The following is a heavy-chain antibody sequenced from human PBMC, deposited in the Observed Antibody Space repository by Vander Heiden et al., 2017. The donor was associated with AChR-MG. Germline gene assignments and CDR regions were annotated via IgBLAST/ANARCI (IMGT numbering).Heavy chain of an antibody. J-gene: IGHJ4*02. CDR1: GFTFSSYG. CDR2: IWYDGSNK. V-gene: IGHV3-33*01. CDR3: ARDGAKGNYDFWSGYYTPYYFDY. Sequence: QVQLVESGGGVVQPGRSLRLSCAASGFTFSSYGMHWVRQAPGKGLEWVAVIWYDGSNKYYADSVKGRFTISRDNSKNTLYLQMNSLRAEDTAVYYCARDGAKGNYDFWSGYYTPYYFDYWGQGTLVTVSS. D-gene: IGHD3-3*01.